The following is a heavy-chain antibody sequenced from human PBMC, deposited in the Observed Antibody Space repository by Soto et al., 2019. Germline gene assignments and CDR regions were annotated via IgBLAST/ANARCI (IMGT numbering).Heavy chain of an antibody. J-gene: IGHJ5*02. Sequence: SVKVSCKASGGTCSSYAISWVRRAAGQGLEWMGGIIPIFGTANYAQKFQGRVTITADESTSTAYMELSSLRSEDTAVYYCARDDFGRNTRAFDPWGQGTLVTVSS. V-gene: IGHV1-69*13. CDR3: ARDDFGRNTRAFDP. CDR2: IIPIFGTA. CDR1: GGTCSSYA. D-gene: IGHD4-17*01.